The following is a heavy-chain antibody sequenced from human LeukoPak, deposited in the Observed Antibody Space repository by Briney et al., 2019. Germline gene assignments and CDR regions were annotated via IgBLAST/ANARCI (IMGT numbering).Heavy chain of an antibody. CDR3: ARDLDWILFDY. J-gene: IGHJ4*02. CDR2: IRPEGTTT. D-gene: IGHD3-9*01. V-gene: IGHV3-74*03. CDR1: GFTFSTYW. Sequence: GGPLRLPCAASGFTFSTYWMHWVRQAPGKGLVWAARIRPEGTTTAYADSVKGRFTISRDNAKNTLFLQMNSLSAEDTAVYYCARDLDWILFDYWGQGTLVTVSS.